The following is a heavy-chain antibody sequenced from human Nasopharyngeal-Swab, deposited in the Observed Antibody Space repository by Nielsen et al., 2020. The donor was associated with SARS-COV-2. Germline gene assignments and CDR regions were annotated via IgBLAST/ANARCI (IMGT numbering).Heavy chain of an antibody. D-gene: IGHD4-23*01. V-gene: IGHV4-59*08. CDR3: ARQIDNSPHFDY. CDR2: LYYSGSI. J-gene: IGHJ4*02. Sequence: SETLSLTCTVSGGSIGGYYWSWIRKPPGKGLEWVGCLYYSGSIDYNPSLKRRVTISVDTPKRQVSLRLTSVTAADTAIYYCARQIDNSPHFDYWGQGTLVSVSS. CDR1: GGSIGGYY.